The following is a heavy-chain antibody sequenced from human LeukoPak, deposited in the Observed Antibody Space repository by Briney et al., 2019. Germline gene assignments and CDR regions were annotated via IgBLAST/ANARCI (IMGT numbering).Heavy chain of an antibody. CDR2: ISWNSGSI. CDR3: AKDSHPWVRDPYFDY. CDR1: GFTFDDYA. D-gene: IGHD3-10*01. J-gene: IGHJ4*02. Sequence: GRSLRLSRAASGFTFDDYAMHWVRQAPGKGLEWVSGISWNSGSIGYADSVKGRFTIPRDNAKNSLYLQMNSLRAEDTALYYCAKDSHPWVRDPYFDYWGQGTLVTVSS. V-gene: IGHV3-9*01.